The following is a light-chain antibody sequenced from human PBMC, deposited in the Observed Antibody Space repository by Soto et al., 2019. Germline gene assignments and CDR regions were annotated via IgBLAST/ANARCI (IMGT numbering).Light chain of an antibody. Sequence: VLTQPASVSGSPGQSITISCTGTSSDIGGYNYVSWYQQHPGKAPKLMIYEVSNRPSGVSNRFSGSKSGNTASLTISGLQAEDEADYYCSSYTSSNYVFGTGTKVTVL. V-gene: IGLV2-14*01. J-gene: IGLJ1*01. CDR2: EVS. CDR3: SSYTSSNYV. CDR1: SSDIGGYNY.